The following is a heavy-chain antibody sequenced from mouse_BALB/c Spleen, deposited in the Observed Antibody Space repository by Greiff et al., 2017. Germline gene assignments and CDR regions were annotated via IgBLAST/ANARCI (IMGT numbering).Heavy chain of an antibody. CDR3: ARHAPSIPGGYYFDY. Sequence: EVKLMESGGGLVQPGGSLKLSCAASGFTFSSYTMSWVRQTPEKRLEWVAYISNGGGSTYYPDTVKGRFTISRDNAKNTLYLQMSSLKSEDTAMYYCARHAPSIPGGYYFDYWGQGTTLTVSS. V-gene: IGHV5-12-2*01. CDR1: GFTFSSYT. J-gene: IGHJ2*01. CDR2: ISNGGGST.